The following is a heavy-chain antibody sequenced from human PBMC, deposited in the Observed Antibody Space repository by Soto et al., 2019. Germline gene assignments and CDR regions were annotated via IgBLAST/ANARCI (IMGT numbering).Heavy chain of an antibody. J-gene: IGHJ4*02. D-gene: IGHD2-21*02. Sequence: VQLVESGGNVVQPGRSLTLSCAASGFTFNTYGMTWVRQAPGKGLEWVSTVSGSGGGTYYADSVKGRFTISRVNSKNTMYLQMSNLRAEDTAVYFCARIGPYCGGDCYPDFDFWGLGTPVTVSS. CDR2: VSGSGGGT. CDR1: GFTFNTYG. CDR3: ARIGPYCGGDCYPDFDF. V-gene: IGHV3-23*04.